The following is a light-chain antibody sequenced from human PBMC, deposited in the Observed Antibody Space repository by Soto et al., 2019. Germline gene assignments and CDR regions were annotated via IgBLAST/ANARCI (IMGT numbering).Light chain of an antibody. CDR1: QSISSW. Sequence: QMTQSPSTLSASVGASVTLPCRASQSISSWLAWYQQKPGKAPKLLIYDASSLESGVPSRFSGSGAGKEFTLTISSLQPDDFATYYCQQYKSYWTFGQGTKG. J-gene: IGKJ1*01. V-gene: IGKV1-5*01. CDR3: QQYKSYWT. CDR2: DAS.